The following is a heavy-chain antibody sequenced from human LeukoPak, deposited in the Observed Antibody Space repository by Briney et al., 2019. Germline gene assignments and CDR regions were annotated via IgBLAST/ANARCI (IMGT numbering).Heavy chain of an antibody. Sequence: SETLSLTCTVSGDSISSYYWSWIRQPPGKGLEWIGYIYYSGSTNYNPSLKSRVTISVDTSKNQFSLKLSSVTAADTAVYYCARHTVTNGYYYGMDVWGQGTTVTVSS. V-gene: IGHV4-59*01. D-gene: IGHD4-17*01. CDR1: GDSISSYY. CDR3: ARHTVTNGYYYGMDV. J-gene: IGHJ6*02. CDR2: IYYSGST.